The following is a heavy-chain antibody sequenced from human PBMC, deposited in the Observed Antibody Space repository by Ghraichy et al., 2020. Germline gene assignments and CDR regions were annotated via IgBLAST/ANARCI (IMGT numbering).Heavy chain of an antibody. CDR2: IYYSGST. Sequence: LSLTCTVSGGSISSGGYYWSWIRQHPGKGLEWIGYIYYSGSTYYNPSLKSRVTISVDTSKNQFSLKLSSVTAADTAVYYCASLQWLEPYWYFDLWGRGTLVTVSS. V-gene: IGHV4-31*03. J-gene: IGHJ2*01. D-gene: IGHD6-19*01. CDR3: ASLQWLEPYWYFDL. CDR1: GGSISSGGYY.